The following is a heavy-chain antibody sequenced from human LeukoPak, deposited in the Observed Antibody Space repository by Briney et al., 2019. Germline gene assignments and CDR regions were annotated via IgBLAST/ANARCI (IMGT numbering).Heavy chain of an antibody. CDR3: AGRYDYVWGSYHSYYFDY. J-gene: IGHJ4*02. D-gene: IGHD3-16*02. Sequence: SETLSLTCAVYGGSFSGYYWSWIRQPPGKGLEWIGEINHSGSTNYNPSLKSRVTISVDTSKNQFSLKLSSVTAADTAVYYCAGRYDYVWGSYHSYYFDYWGQGTLVTVSS. V-gene: IGHV4-34*01. CDR1: GGSFSGYY. CDR2: INHSGST.